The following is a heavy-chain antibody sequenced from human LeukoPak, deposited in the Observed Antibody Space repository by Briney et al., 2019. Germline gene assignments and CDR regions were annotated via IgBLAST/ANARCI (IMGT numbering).Heavy chain of an antibody. Sequence: QPGGSLRLSCAASGFTFSHYGMNWVRQAPGKGLEWVSYITADSSPMFYADSVKGRFTISRDNAKNSVSLQMNSLRAEDTAVYYCARGRPVDYWGQGTLVTVSS. V-gene: IGHV3-48*01. CDR3: ARGRPVDY. CDR2: ITADSSPM. J-gene: IGHJ4*02. CDR1: GFTFSHYG. D-gene: IGHD6-6*01.